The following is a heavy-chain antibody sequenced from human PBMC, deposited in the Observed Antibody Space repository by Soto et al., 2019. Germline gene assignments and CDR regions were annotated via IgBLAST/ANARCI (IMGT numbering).Heavy chain of an antibody. CDR1: GYTFTSYG. CDR2: ISAYNGNT. Sequence: QVQLVQSGAEVKKPGASVKVSCKASGYTFTSYGISWVRQAPAQGLEWMGWISAYNGNTNYAQKLQGRVTMTTDTSTSTAYMELRSLRSDDTAVYYCARDLRPGGYCSSTSCYAVDYWGQGTLVTVSS. V-gene: IGHV1-18*01. CDR3: ARDLRPGGYCSSTSCYAVDY. D-gene: IGHD2-2*01. J-gene: IGHJ4*02.